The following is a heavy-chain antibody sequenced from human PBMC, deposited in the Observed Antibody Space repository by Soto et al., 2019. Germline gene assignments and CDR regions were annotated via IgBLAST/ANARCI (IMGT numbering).Heavy chain of an antibody. D-gene: IGHD2-15*01. CDR1: GGSIISGGYY. Sequence: SETLSLTCTVSGGSIISGGYYWSWIRQHPGKGLEWIGYIYCNGSPYYNPSLKSRVTISLDTSKNQFSMNLRSETAADTAVYYCARGFRVVTEYYYYYYGMDVWGQGTTVTVSS. CDR3: ARGFRVVTEYYYYYYGMDV. J-gene: IGHJ6*02. V-gene: IGHV4-31*03. CDR2: IYCNGSP.